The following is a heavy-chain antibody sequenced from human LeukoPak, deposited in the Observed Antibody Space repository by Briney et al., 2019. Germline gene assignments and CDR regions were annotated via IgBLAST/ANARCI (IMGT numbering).Heavy chain of an antibody. CDR1: GYTLSELS. CDR3: AAGPFWGLLDY. CDR2: FDPADRET. J-gene: IGHJ4*02. D-gene: IGHD2/OR15-2a*01. Sequence: GASVKVSCEVSGYTLSELSMHWVRQAPGKGLQWMGGFDPADRETIYAQNFQGRVTVTEDTSTDTAYLELSSLRSEDTAVYYCAAGPFWGLLDYWGQGTLVTVSS. V-gene: IGHV1-24*01.